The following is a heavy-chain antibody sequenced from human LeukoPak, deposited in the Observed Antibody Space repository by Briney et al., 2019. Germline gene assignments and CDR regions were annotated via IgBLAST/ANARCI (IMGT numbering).Heavy chain of an antibody. V-gene: IGHV1-2*02. CDR3: ARDLVHHRLLATVYNWFDP. Sequence: GASVKVSCKASEYTFTGYYMHWVRQAPGQGLEWMGWINPNSGGTNYAQKFQGRVTMTRDTSISTAYMELSRLRSDDTAVYYCARDLVHHRLLATVYNWFDPWGQGTLVTVSS. D-gene: IGHD3-3*02. CDR1: EYTFTGYY. CDR2: INPNSGGT. J-gene: IGHJ5*02.